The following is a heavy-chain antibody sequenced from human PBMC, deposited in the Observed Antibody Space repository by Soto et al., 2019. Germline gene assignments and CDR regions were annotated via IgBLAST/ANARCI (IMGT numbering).Heavy chain of an antibody. Sequence: QVQLQESGPGLVKPSETLSLTCTVSGGSISPYFWSWIRQPAGKGLEWIGRMYATGTTNYNPSLRGRVSLTIDTCVNNFALELRSVTDAETAVYYCAREGVYTGYEQAEPSTIWGEGTMVGVSS. J-gene: IGHJ3*02. V-gene: IGHV4-4*07. CDR2: MYATGTT. CDR3: AREGVYTGYEQAEPSTI. D-gene: IGHD5-12*01. CDR1: GGSISPYF.